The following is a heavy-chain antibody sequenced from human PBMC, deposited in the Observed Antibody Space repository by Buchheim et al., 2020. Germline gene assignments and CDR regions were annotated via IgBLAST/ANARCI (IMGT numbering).Heavy chain of an antibody. J-gene: IGHJ4*02. D-gene: IGHD5-18*01. CDR3: ARGYSYGFFDY. Sequence: EVQLVESGGGLVQPGGSLRLSCPASGFTFSKFGMHWVRQAPGKGLVWVSRINPDGRTTSYADSVKGRFTISRDNAKNTLYPQMNSLRAEDTAVYYCARGYSYGFFDYWGQGTL. CDR1: GFTFSKFG. V-gene: IGHV3-74*01. CDR2: INPDGRTT.